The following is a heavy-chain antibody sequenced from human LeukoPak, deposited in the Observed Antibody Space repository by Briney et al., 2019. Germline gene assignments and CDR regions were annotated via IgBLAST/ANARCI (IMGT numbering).Heavy chain of an antibody. CDR2: IKQDGSDK. CDR3: ARTLWFGEFSSPFDY. J-gene: IGHJ4*02. CDR1: GFTFSSYW. Sequence: GGSLRLSCAASGFTFSSYWMSWVRQAPGKGREWVANIKQDGSDKYYVDSVKARFTISRDNAKNSLYLQMNRLRAEDKAVYYCARTLWFGEFSSPFDYWGQGTLVNVSS. D-gene: IGHD3-10*01. V-gene: IGHV3-7*01.